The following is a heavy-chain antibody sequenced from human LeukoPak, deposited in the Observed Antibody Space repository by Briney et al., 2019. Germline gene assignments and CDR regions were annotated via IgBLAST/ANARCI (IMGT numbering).Heavy chain of an antibody. J-gene: IGHJ4*02. CDR2: ISGSGGST. CDR3: AKDPYDILTGPDY. Sequence: GGSLRLSCAASGFTFSSYARSWVRQAPGKGLEWVSAISGSGGSTYYADSVKGRFTISRDNSKNTLYLQMNSLRAEDTAVYYCAKDPYDILTGPDYWGQGTLVTVSS. V-gene: IGHV3-23*01. CDR1: GFTFSSYA. D-gene: IGHD3-9*01.